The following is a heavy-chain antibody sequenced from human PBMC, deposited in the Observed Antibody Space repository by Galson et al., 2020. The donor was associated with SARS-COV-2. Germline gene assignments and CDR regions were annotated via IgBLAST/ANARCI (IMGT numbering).Heavy chain of an antibody. CDR1: GGSITSGSYY. D-gene: IGHD3-9*01. CDR3: ARNARIGSSDILIGNSDAFDI. Sequence: SETLSLTCTVSGGSITSGSYYWSWVRQPAGKGLEWIGRMFSSGHTSYNPSLRSRVTISADTSNNKFSLKLSSVTAADTAVYYCARNARIGSSDILIGNSDAFDIWGQGTMVTVSS. J-gene: IGHJ3*02. V-gene: IGHV4-61*02. CDR2: MFSSGHT.